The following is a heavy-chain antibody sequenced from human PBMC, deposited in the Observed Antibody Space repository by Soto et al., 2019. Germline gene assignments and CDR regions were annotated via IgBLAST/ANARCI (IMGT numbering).Heavy chain of an antibody. V-gene: IGHV3-33*01. CDR3: ASDLVGASDSYGLDV. Sequence: PGGSLRLSCAASGFTFSNYGMHWVRQVPGKGLEWVAIIWHDGNNKYYADSVRGRFIISRDNSKNRLYLQMNSLRAEDTAVYYCASDLVGASDSYGLDVWGQGTPVTVSS. D-gene: IGHD1-26*01. CDR1: GFTFSNYG. J-gene: IGHJ6*02. CDR2: IWHDGNNK.